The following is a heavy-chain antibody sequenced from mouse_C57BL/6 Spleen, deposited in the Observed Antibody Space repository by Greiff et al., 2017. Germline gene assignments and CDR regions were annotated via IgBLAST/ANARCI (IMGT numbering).Heavy chain of an antibody. CDR2: INPSSGYT. D-gene: IGHD4-1*01. Sequence: LVESGAELARPGASVKMSCKASGYTFTSYTMHWVKQRPGQGLEWIGYINPSSGYTKYNQKFKDKATLTADKSSSTAYMQLSSLTSEDSAVYYCARESNWDKDYAMDYWGQGTSVTVSS. CDR1: GYTFTSYT. V-gene: IGHV1-4*01. J-gene: IGHJ4*01. CDR3: ARESNWDKDYAMDY.